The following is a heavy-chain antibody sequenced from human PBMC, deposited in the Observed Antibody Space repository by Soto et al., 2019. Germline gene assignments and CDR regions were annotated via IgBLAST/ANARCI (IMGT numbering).Heavy chain of an antibody. CDR1: GGTFSSFV. Sequence: QVQLVQSGAEVKKPGSSVKVSCTASGGTFSSFVISWVRQAPGQGPEWMGGIIPSFNRPNYAQKFQGRVTITADESTTTSYMELSSLRSGDTAVYYCATSKVGYSFGSPFDFWGQGTLVTVSS. V-gene: IGHV1-69*01. J-gene: IGHJ4*02. CDR2: IIPSFNRP. D-gene: IGHD5-18*01. CDR3: ATSKVGYSFGSPFDF.